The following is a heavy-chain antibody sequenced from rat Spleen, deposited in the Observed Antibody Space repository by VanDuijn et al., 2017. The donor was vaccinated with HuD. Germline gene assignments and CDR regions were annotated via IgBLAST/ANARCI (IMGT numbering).Heavy chain of an antibody. CDR3: AKDKDGGYVMDA. CDR2: INTDGGST. Sequence: EVQLVETGGGLVQPGRFLKLSCVASGFTFSNYWMYWIRQAPGKGLEWVSSINTDGGSTSYLDSVKGRFTISRDNAENTVYLQMNSLRSEDTATYYCAKDKDGGYVMDAWGQGASVTVSS. J-gene: IGHJ4*01. CDR1: GFTFSNYW. D-gene: IGHD1-11*01. V-gene: IGHV5-58*01.